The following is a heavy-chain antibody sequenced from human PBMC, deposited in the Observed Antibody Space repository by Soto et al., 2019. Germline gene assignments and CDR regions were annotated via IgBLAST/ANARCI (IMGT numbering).Heavy chain of an antibody. CDR1: GYTFSGYF. V-gene: IGHV1-2*02. J-gene: IGHJ4*02. D-gene: IGHD6-13*01. Sequence: QVQLVQSGADVKKPGASVKVSCKTSGYTFSGYFMHWLRQAPGQGLVWMGWMNTNSGGTDYAQNLRGRVSMTWDTSISTAYTELSSLRSDDTAIYYCARGYYSSSWRVFDYWGQGTLVTVSS. CDR2: MNTNSGGT. CDR3: ARGYYSSSWRVFDY.